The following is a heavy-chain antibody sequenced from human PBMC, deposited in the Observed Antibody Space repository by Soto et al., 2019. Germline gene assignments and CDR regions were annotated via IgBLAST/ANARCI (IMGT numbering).Heavy chain of an antibody. D-gene: IGHD6-6*01. CDR1: GGSVSSGSYY. Sequence: SETLPLTCNVSGGSVSSGSYYWSCIRQPPGKGLEWIVYIYYSGSTNYNPSLKSRVTISVDTSKNQFSLKLSSVTPADTALHSCARAAGLELVFDYWRQGTLVTVSS. V-gene: IGHV4-61*01. J-gene: IGHJ4*02. CDR2: IYYSGST. CDR3: ARAAGLELVFDY.